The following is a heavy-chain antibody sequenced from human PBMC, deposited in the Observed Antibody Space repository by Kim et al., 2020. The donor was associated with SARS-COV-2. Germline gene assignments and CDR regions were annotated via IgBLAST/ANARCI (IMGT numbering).Heavy chain of an antibody. D-gene: IGHD3-3*01. Sequence: ASVKVSCKASGYTFTGYYMHWVRQAPGQGLEWMGWINPNSGGTNYAQKFQGRVTMTRDTSISTAYMELSRLRSDDTAVYYCARDEGFLEWLPDYWGQGTLVTVSS. CDR1: GYTFTGYY. J-gene: IGHJ4*02. CDR2: INPNSGGT. CDR3: ARDEGFLEWLPDY. V-gene: IGHV1-2*02.